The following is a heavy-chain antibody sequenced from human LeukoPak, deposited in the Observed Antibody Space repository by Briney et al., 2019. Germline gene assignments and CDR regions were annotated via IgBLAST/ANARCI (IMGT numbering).Heavy chain of an antibody. D-gene: IGHD6-19*01. CDR3: AKDGQWLVPTFDY. V-gene: IGHV3-23*01. CDR2: ISGSGGST. J-gene: IGHJ4*02. CDR1: GFTFSSYA. Sequence: GGSLRLSCAASGFTFSSYAMSRVRQAPGKGLEWVSAISGSGGSTYYADSVKGRFTISRDNSKNTLYLQMNSLRAEDTAIYYCAKDGQWLVPTFDYWGQGTLVTVSS.